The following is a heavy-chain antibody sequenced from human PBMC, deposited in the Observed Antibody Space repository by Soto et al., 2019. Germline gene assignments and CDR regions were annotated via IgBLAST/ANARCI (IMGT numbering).Heavy chain of an antibody. Sequence: EVPLLEAGGGLVQPGGSLRLSCAASGFTFSRYAMSWVRQAPGTGLEWGSAISGSGGSTYYADCVKGRCTISSVNSKNTLYLQMNILRAEDTAIYHRAKDEELTVELWASFDYWGQGTLVTVSS. CDR1: GFTFSRYA. CDR3: AKDEELTVELWASFDY. D-gene: IGHD7-27*01. J-gene: IGHJ4*02. V-gene: IGHV3-23*01. CDR2: ISGSGGST.